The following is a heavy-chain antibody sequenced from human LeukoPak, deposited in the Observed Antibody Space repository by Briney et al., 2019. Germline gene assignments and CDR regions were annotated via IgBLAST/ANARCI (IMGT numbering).Heavy chain of an antibody. V-gene: IGHV3-20*04. CDR1: GFTFDDYG. CDR2: INWNGGST. CDR3: ARGDLFGYSSGWYTRDAFDI. J-gene: IGHJ3*02. Sequence: PGGSLRLSCAASGFTFDDYGMSWVRQAPGKGLEWVSGINWNGGSTDYADSVKGRFTISRDNAKNSLYLQMNSLRAEDTAVYYCARGDLFGYSSGWYTRDAFDIWGQGTMVTVSS. D-gene: IGHD6-13*01.